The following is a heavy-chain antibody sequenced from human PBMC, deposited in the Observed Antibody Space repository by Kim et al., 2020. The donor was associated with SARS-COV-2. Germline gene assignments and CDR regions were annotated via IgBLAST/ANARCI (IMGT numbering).Heavy chain of an antibody. Sequence: ASVKVSCKASVYTFTGYYMHWVRQAPGQGLEWMGRINPNSGGTNYAQKFQGRVTMTRDTSISTAYMELSRLRSDDTAVYYCTRGYRLTRDSRMDVWGQGTTVTVSS. V-gene: IGHV1-2*06. CDR2: INPNSGGT. D-gene: IGHD2-21*02. CDR3: TRGYRLTRDSRMDV. CDR1: VYTFTGYY. J-gene: IGHJ6*02.